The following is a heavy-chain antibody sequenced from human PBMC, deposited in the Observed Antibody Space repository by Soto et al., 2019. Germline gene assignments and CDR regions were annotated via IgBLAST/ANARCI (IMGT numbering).Heavy chain of an antibody. CDR3: AKLGYDSSGRLLRYFQN. CDR2: ISGSGDST. V-gene: IGHV3-23*01. CDR1: GFTFSTYA. J-gene: IGHJ1*01. Sequence: GGSLRLSCAASGFTFSTYAMGWVRQAPGKGLEWVSVISGSGDSTYYADSVRGRFTISRDNSNNTLYLQMSSLRAEDTAVYYCAKLGYDSSGRLLRYFQNWGQGTLVTVSS. D-gene: IGHD3-22*01.